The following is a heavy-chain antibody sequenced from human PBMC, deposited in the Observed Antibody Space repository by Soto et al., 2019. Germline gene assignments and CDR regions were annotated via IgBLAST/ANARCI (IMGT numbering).Heavy chain of an antibody. V-gene: IGHV1-18*04. J-gene: IGHJ3*02. CDR3: ARGEGMAARHDGYDI. D-gene: IGHD6-6*01. CDR2: ISTSTGNT. CDR1: GYTFTNYD. Sequence: QVRLVQSGTEVKKPGASVKVSCKASGYTFTNYDVTWVRQAPGLGLEWMGWISTSTGNTNYAQKHQGRVTMTTDTSASTAYMELRSLRSDDTAVYYCARGEGMAARHDGYDIWGQGTMVTVSS.